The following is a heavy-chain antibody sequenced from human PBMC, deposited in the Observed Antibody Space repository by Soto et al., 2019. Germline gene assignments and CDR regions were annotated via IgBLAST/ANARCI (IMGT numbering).Heavy chain of an antibody. J-gene: IGHJ3*01. CDR2: LYDVDGS. V-gene: IGHV3-53*01. CDR1: GLTVSGKKY. CDR3: ATWHEREHAYDV. Sequence: DVQLVESGGGLMQPGESLRLSCAASGLTVSGKKYVAWVRQAPWKGLEWVSALYDVDGSFYADSVKGRLTTSSDSSKTTVYLQMNGRRPDDTAVYYCATWHEREHAYDVWGQGTTVTVSS. D-gene: IGHD1-1*01.